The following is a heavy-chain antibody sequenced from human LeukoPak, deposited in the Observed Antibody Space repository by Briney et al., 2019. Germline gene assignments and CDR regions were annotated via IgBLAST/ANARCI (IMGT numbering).Heavy chain of an antibody. J-gene: IGHJ4*02. CDR2: IYDSGST. V-gene: IGHV4-59*11. Sequence: SETLSLTCTVSGDSISSHYWSWIRQPPGKGLEWIGYIYDSGSTNYNPSLKSRVTISVDTSKNQFSLKLSSVTAADTAVYYCAKAGSIYGGNSQFDYWGQGTLVTVSS. D-gene: IGHD4-23*01. CDR3: AKAGSIYGGNSQFDY. CDR1: GDSISSHY.